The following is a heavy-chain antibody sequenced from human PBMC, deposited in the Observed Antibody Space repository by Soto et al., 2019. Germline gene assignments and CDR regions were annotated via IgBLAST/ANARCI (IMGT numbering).Heavy chain of an antibody. D-gene: IGHD3-22*01. J-gene: IGHJ4*02. CDR2: ISGSGGST. Sequence: GGFLRLSCAASGFTFISYAMSWVRQAPGKGLEWVSAISGSGGSTYYADSVKGRFTISRDNSKNTLYLQMNSLRAEDTAVYYCAKDTYYYDSSGNIFDYWGQGTLVTVSS. V-gene: IGHV3-23*01. CDR1: GFTFISYA. CDR3: AKDTYYYDSSGNIFDY.